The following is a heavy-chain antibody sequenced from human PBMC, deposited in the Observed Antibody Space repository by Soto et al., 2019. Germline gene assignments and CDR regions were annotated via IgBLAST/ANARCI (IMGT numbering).Heavy chain of an antibody. CDR3: AIDVYSRYDQRGYYYGMEV. CDR2: ISYDGSNR. Sequence: QVHLVESGGGVVQPGRSLRLSCAASGFTFSNFGIHWVRQAPGKGLEWVAVISYDGSNRYYGDSVKGRCTISRDNSKNILYLQMNSLRAEDPAVYYCAIDVYSRYDQRGYYYGMEVWGQGTTVNVSS. CDR1: GFTFSNFG. J-gene: IGHJ6*02. D-gene: IGHD5-12*01. V-gene: IGHV3-30*03.